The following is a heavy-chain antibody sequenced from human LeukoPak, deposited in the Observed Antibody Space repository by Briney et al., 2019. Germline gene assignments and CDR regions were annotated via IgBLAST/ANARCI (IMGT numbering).Heavy chain of an antibody. CDR2: ISDSATTI. D-gene: IGHD1-26*01. J-gene: IGHJ4*02. Sequence: PGGSLRLSCAASGFTFSTFEMNWVRQAPGKGLEWVSYISDSATTIYYADSVKGRFTISRDDSKNSLYLQMNSLKTEDTAVYYCARATSGSYYYYFDYWGQGTLVTVSS. V-gene: IGHV3-48*03. CDR3: ARATSGSYYYYFDY. CDR1: GFTFSTFE.